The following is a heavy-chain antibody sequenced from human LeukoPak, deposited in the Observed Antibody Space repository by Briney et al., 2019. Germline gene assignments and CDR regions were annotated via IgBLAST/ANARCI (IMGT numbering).Heavy chain of an antibody. D-gene: IGHD3-22*01. CDR3: TREGNYDSSGYGYYFDY. CDR2: IRSKAYGGTT. Sequence: GGSLRLSCTASGFTFGDYAMSWFRQAPGKGLEWVGFIRSKAYGGTTEYAASVKGRFTISRDDSKSIAYLQMNSLKTEDTAVYYCTREGNYDSSGYGYYFDYWGQGTLVTVSS. CDR1: GFTFGDYA. V-gene: IGHV3-49*03. J-gene: IGHJ4*02.